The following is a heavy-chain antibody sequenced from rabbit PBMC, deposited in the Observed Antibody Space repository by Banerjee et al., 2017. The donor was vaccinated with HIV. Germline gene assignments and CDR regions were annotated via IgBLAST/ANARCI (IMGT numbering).Heavy chain of an antibody. J-gene: IGHJ4*01. CDR1: GFSFSSGYC. V-gene: IGHV1S40*01. Sequence: QSLEESGGDLVKPGASLTLTCTASGFSFSSGYCMCWVRQAPGKGLEWIACIYAGSSGATYYASWAKGRFTISKTSSTTVTLQMTSLTAADTATYFCARGLVAGVLDLWGQGTLVTVS. D-gene: IGHD3-3*01. CDR2: IYAGSSGAT. CDR3: ARGLVAGVLDL.